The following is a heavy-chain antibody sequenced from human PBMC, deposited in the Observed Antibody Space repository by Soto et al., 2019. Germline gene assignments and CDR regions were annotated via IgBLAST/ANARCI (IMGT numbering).Heavy chain of an antibody. CDR3: ARDPITGTTRWFDP. CDR2: IYHSGST. V-gene: IGHV4-38-2*02. Sequence: QVQLQESGPGLVKPSETLSLTCAVSGYSISSGYYWGWIRQPPGKGLEWIGSIYHSGSTYYNPSLKRRVTISVKNSKNQFSLKLSSVPAADTAVYYCARDPITGTTRWFDPWGQGTLVTVSS. D-gene: IGHD1-7*01. J-gene: IGHJ5*02. CDR1: GYSISSGYY.